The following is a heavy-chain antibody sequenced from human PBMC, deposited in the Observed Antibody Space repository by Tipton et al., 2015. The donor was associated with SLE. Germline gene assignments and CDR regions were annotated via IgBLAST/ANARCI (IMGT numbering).Heavy chain of an antibody. CDR3: ARVQEGGYSYYGMDV. Sequence: TLSLTCTVSGGSIISYYWTWIRQPPGKGLEWIGFSYYNGNTKSNPSLKSRVIISVDTSKNQFSLKLNSVTAADTAVYYCARVQEGGYSYYGMDVWGQGTAVTVSS. J-gene: IGHJ6*02. CDR1: GGSIISYY. V-gene: IGHV4-59*12. CDR2: SYYNGNT. D-gene: IGHD3-16*01.